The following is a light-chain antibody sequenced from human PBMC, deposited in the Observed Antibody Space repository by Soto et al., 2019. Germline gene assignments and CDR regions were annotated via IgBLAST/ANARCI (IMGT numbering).Light chain of an antibody. CDR3: CSYTGSLTLL. Sequence: QSALTQPPSASGSPGQSVTISCTGTSGDIGGYDYVSWYQQHPGKAPKLMIYEVSNRPSGVSNRFSGSKSGNTASLTISGLQAEDEADYYCCSYTGSLTLLFGGGTKVTVL. J-gene: IGLJ2*01. V-gene: IGLV2-14*01. CDR1: SGDIGGYDY. CDR2: EVS.